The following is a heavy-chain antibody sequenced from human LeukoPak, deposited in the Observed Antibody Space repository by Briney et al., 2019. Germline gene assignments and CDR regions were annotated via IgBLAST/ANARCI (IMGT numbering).Heavy chain of an antibody. D-gene: IGHD3-22*01. CDR3: ARGCYDSSGYYYFDY. Sequence: SETLSLTCTVSGGSISGYYWSWIRQPPGKGLEWIGEINHSGSTNYNPSLKSRVTISVDTSKNQFSLKLSSVTAADTAVYYCARGCYDSSGYYYFDYWGQGTLVTVSS. CDR2: INHSGST. J-gene: IGHJ4*02. V-gene: IGHV4-34*01. CDR1: GGSISGYY.